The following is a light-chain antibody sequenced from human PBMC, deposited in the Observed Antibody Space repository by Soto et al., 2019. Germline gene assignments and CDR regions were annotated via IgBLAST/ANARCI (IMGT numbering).Light chain of an antibody. J-gene: IGKJ1*01. CDR3: QQYYRSSWT. V-gene: IGKV4-1*01. CDR1: QSALYSSKNKNY. CDR2: WAS. Sequence: DIVMTQSPDSLAVSLGERATINCKSSQSALYSSKNKNYLAWYQQKPGQAPKLLIYWASTRESGVPDRFSGSGSGTDFTLTISSLQAEDAAVYYCQQYYRSSWTFGQGTKVEIK.